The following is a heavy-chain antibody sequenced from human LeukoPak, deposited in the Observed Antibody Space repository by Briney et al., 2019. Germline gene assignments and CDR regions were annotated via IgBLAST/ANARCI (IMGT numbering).Heavy chain of an antibody. Sequence: NPSETLSLTCAVYGGSFSGYYWSWIRQPPGKGLEWIGEINHSGSTNYNPSLKSRVTISVDTSKNQFSLKLSSVTAADTAVYYCARHRGYTRSYYYYYMDVWGKGTTVTISS. V-gene: IGHV4-34*01. D-gene: IGHD1-1*01. J-gene: IGHJ6*03. CDR2: INHSGST. CDR1: GGSFSGYY. CDR3: ARHRGYTRSYYYYYMDV.